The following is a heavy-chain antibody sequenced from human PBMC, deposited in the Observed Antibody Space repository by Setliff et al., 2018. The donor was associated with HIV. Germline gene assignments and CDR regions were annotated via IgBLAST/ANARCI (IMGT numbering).Heavy chain of an antibody. Sequence: GSLRLSCVASGFTLSTYRMNWVRQAPGKGLEWVSSIIRDSSYIFDADSVRGRFIISRDNAKNSLYLQMNSLRAEDTAVYYCARDLHWAFDYWGQGILVTVSS. CDR1: GFTLSTYR. D-gene: IGHD7-27*01. CDR3: ARDLHWAFDY. V-gene: IGHV3-21*01. CDR2: IIRDSSYI. J-gene: IGHJ4*02.